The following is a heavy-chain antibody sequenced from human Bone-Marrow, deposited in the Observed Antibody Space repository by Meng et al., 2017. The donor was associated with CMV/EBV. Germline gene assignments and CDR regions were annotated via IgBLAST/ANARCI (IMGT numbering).Heavy chain of an antibody. CDR2: INHSGST. CDR3: AVTYYDYPREYYYYGMDV. V-gene: IGHV4-34*01. D-gene: IGHD3-3*01. J-gene: IGHJ6*02. Sequence: SETLSLTCAVYGGSFSGYYWSWIRQSPGKGLEWIGEINHSGSTNYNPSLKSRVTISVDTSKNQFCLKLSSVSAADTAVYYCAVTYYDYPREYYYYGMDVWGQGTTVTVSS. CDR1: GGSFSGYY.